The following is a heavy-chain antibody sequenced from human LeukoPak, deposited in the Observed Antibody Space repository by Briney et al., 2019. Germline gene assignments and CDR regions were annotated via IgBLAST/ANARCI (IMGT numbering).Heavy chain of an antibody. J-gene: IGHJ6*04. D-gene: IGHD3-10*01. V-gene: IGHV3-48*03. CDR1: RFTFSSYE. CDR3: ARDPASYYYGSGSYFGYYYYGMDV. Sequence: GGSLRLSCAASRFTFSSYEMNWVRQAPGKGLEWVSYISSSGSTIYYADSVKGRFTISRDNAKNSLYLQMNSLRAEDTAVYYCARDPASYYYGSGSYFGYYYYGMDVWGKGTTVTVSS. CDR2: ISSSGSTI.